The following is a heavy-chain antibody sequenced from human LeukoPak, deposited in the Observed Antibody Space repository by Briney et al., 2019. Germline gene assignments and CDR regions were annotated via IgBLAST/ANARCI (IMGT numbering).Heavy chain of an antibody. CDR2: ISGSGGST. D-gene: IGHD2-15*01. Sequence: PGGSLRLSCAASGFTFSSYGMSWVRQAPGKGLEWVSAISGSGGSTYYADSVKGRFTISRDNSKNTLYLQMNSLRDEDTAIYYCAKGSRGSCSGSYCYPFDYWGQGTLVTVSS. J-gene: IGHJ4*02. CDR1: GFTFSSYG. CDR3: AKGSRGSCSGSYCYPFDY. V-gene: IGHV3-23*01.